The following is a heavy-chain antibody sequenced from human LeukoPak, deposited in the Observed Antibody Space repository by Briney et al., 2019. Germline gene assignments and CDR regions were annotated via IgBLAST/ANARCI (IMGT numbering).Heavy chain of an antibody. CDR3: ARNPSTALDY. V-gene: IGHV1-18*01. Sequence: ASVTVSCTASGYTFTSYGISWVRQAPGQGLEWMGWISSYNGNTNYAQKLQGRVTMTTDTSTSTAYMELRSLRSDDTAVYYCARNPSTALDYWGQGTLVTVSS. CDR2: ISSYNGNT. J-gene: IGHJ4*02. D-gene: IGHD4-17*01. CDR1: GYTFTSYG.